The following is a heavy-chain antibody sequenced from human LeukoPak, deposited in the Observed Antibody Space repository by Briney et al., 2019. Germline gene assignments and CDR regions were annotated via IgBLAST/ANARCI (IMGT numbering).Heavy chain of an antibody. V-gene: IGHV4-39*07. CDR3: ARAGYSSGWSYWFDP. J-gene: IGHJ5*02. Sequence: SETLSLTCTVSGGSISSSSYYWGWIRQPPGKGLEWIGSIYYSGSTYYNPSLKSRVTISVDTSKNQFSLKLSSVTAADTAVYYCARAGYSSGWSYWFDPWGQGTLVTVSS. CDR2: IYYSGST. D-gene: IGHD6-19*01. CDR1: GGSISSSSYY.